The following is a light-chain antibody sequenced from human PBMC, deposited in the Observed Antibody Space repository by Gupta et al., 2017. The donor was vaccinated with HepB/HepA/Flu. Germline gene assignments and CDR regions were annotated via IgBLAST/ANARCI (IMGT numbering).Light chain of an antibody. CDR2: DAS. J-gene: IGKJ4*01. CDR1: QSVSSY. V-gene: IGKV3-11*01. Sequence: EIVLIPSPATLSLSPGERATLSCRANQSVSSYLACYQQKPDQAPRLLIYDASNRATGIPARFSGSGSGKDFTLTISSLEPEDFAVYYCQQRSNWLTFGGGTKVEIK. CDR3: QQRSNWLT.